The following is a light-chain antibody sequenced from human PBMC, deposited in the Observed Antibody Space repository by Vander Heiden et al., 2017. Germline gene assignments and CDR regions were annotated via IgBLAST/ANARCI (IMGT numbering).Light chain of an antibody. J-gene: IGLJ2*01. Sequence: QSVLTQPPSVSGAPGQRVTIPCTGRSSNIGVCYDVHWYPEVTRTAPKLLIYGNTNRPSGVPDRCSGSNSGTSASLAITGLQAEDEADDYCQSYDSGLTGYVVFGGGTKLTVL. CDR1: SSNIGVCYD. CDR3: QSYDSGLTGYVV. CDR2: GNT. V-gene: IGLV1-40*01.